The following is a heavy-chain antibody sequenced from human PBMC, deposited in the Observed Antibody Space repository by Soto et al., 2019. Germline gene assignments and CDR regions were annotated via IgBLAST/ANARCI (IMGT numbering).Heavy chain of an antibody. CDR2: MNPNSGNT. V-gene: IGHV1-8*01. Sequence: ASVKVSCKASGYTFTSYDINWVRQATGQGLEWMGWMNPNSGNTGYAQKFQGRVTMTRNTSISTAYMELSSLRSEDTAVYYCARETVPAAIGITYYYYYYMDVWGKGTTVTVSS. CDR3: ARETVPAAIGITYYYYYYMDV. D-gene: IGHD2-2*01. J-gene: IGHJ6*03. CDR1: GYTFTSYD.